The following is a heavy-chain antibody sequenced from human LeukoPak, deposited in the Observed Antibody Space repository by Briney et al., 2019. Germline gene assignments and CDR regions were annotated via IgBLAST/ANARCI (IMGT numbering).Heavy chain of an antibody. CDR2: INHSGST. Sequence: SETLSLTCAVYGGSFSGYYWSWIRQPPGKGLEWIGEINHSGSTNYNPSLKSRVTISVDTSKNQFSLKLSPVTAADTAVYYCARGRYYGSGSYYNALDLDYWGQGTLVTVSS. D-gene: IGHD3-10*01. V-gene: IGHV4-34*01. CDR3: ARGRYYGSGSYYNALDLDY. CDR1: GGSFSGYY. J-gene: IGHJ4*02.